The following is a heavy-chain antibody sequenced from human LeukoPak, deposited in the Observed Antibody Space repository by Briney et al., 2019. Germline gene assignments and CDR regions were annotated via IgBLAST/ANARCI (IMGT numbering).Heavy chain of an antibody. CDR2: IYHSGST. D-gene: IGHD3-10*01. J-gene: IGHJ4*02. V-gene: IGHV4-38-2*02. CDR1: GYSISSGYY. Sequence: SETLSHTCTVSGYSISSGYYWGWIRQPPGKGLEWIGSIYHSGSTYYNPSLRSRVTISVDTSKNQFSLKLTSVTAADTAVYYCARQFYGSRNYSYFFDYWGQGALVTVSS. CDR3: ARQFYGSRNYSYFFDY.